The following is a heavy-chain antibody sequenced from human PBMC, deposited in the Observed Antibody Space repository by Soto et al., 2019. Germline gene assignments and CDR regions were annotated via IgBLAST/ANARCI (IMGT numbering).Heavy chain of an antibody. CDR3: ARDRLNQLLPPKETSYYMDV. D-gene: IGHD6-6*01. J-gene: IGHJ6*03. CDR1: GGSLSSYY. CDR2: IYYSGST. V-gene: IGHV4-59*01. Sequence: SETLSLTCTVSGGSLSSYYWSWIRQPPGKGLEWIGYIYYSGSTNYNPSLKSRVTISVDTSKNQFSLKLSSVTAADTAVYYCARDRLNQLLPPKETSYYMDVWGKGTTVTVSS.